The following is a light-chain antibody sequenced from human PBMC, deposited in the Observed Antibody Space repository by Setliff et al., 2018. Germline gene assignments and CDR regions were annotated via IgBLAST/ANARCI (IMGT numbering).Light chain of an antibody. CDR1: SSDVGAYNF. V-gene: IGLV2-23*02. CDR3: CSYAGISTFGV. CDR2: DVS. Sequence: QSVLTQPASVSGSPGQSITISCTGTSSDVGAYNFVSWYQQHPDKAPKLIIYDVSKRPSGLSNRFSGSKSDNTASLTISGLQADDEADYYCCSYAGISTFGVFGTGTKV. J-gene: IGLJ1*01.